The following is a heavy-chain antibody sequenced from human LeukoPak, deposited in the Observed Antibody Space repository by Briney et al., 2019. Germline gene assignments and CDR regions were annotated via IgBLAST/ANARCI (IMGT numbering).Heavy chain of an antibody. CDR3: ASRLAPGIAAAGLIFDY. CDR2: MNPNSGNT. D-gene: IGHD6-13*01. J-gene: IGHJ4*02. V-gene: IGHV1-8*01. Sequence: SVKVSCKASGYTFTSYDINWVRQATGQGLEWMGWMNPNSGNTGYAQKFQGRVTMTRNTSISKAYMELSSLRSEDTAVYYCASRLAPGIAAAGLIFDYWGQGTLVTVSS. CDR1: GYTFTSYD.